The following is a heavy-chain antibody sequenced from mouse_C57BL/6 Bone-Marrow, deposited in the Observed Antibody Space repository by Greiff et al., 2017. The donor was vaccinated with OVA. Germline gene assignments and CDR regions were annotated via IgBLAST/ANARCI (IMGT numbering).Heavy chain of an antibody. CDR3: TTHYYGSYYAMDY. Sequence: EVQLQQSGAELVRPGASVKLSCTASGFNIKDDYMHWVKQRPEQGLEWIGWIDPENGDTEYASKFQGKATITADTSSNTAYLQLSSLTSEDTAVDDCTTHYYGSYYAMDYWGQGTSVTVSS. CDR1: GFNIKDDY. D-gene: IGHD1-1*01. CDR2: IDPENGDT. J-gene: IGHJ4*01. V-gene: IGHV14-4*01.